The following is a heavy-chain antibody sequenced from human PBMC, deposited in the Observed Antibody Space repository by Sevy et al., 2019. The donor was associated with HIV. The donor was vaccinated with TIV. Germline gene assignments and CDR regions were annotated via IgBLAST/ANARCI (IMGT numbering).Heavy chain of an antibody. J-gene: IGHJ4*02. D-gene: IGHD3-10*01. CDR3: VRDRDYYGSGSYDY. CDR2: ISSGSSYI. CDR1: EFTFRDYT. V-gene: IGHV3-21*06. Sequence: GGSLRLSCAASEFTFRDYTMNWVRQVPGKGLEWVSSISSGSSYISYADSVKGQFTISRDNAENLLFLQMNSLRAEDTAVYYCVRDRDYYGSGSYDYWGQGTLVTVSS.